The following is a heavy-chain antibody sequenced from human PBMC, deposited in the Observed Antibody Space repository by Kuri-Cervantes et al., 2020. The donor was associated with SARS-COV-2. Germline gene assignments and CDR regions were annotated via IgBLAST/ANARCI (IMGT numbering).Heavy chain of an antibody. CDR1: GGTFSSYA. J-gene: IGHJ4*02. V-gene: IGHV1-69*04. CDR2: IIPILGIA. CDR3: ASGRGENLDY. Sequence: SVKVSCKASGGTFSSYANSWVQQAPGQGLVWMGRIIPILGIANYAQKFQCRVTITADKSTSTAYMELSSLRSEDTALYYCASGRGENLDYWGQGTLVTVSS. D-gene: IGHD3-10*01.